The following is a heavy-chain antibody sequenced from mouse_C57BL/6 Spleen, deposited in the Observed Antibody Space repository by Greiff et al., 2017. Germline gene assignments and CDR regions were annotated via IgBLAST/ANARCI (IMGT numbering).Heavy chain of an antibody. V-gene: IGHV5-4*01. CDR3: ARDDDGYYGYAMDY. Sequence: EVMLVESGGGLVKPGGSLKLSCAASGFTFSSYAMSWVRQTPEKRLEWVATISDGGSYTYYPDNVKGRFTISRDNAKNNLYLQMSHLKSEDTAMYYCARDDDGYYGYAMDYWGQGTSVTVSS. D-gene: IGHD2-3*01. CDR2: ISDGGSYT. J-gene: IGHJ4*01. CDR1: GFTFSSYA.